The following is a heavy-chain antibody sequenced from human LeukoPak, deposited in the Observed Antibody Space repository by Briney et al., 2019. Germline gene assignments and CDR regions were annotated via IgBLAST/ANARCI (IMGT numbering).Heavy chain of an antibody. CDR3: VTGDKGGFGYSNSLQN. Sequence: GGSLRLSCASCILIFSLQHMHLVPQAPGAGLEWVAVIWSDGSDKYYAKSVKGRFTISRDNSKNSLSLQMNSLRAEDTAVYYCVTGDKGGFGYSNSLQNWGQGILVTVSS. CDR2: IWSDGSDK. CDR1: ILIFSLQH. J-gene: IGHJ1*01. D-gene: IGHD4-11*01. V-gene: IGHV3-33*01.